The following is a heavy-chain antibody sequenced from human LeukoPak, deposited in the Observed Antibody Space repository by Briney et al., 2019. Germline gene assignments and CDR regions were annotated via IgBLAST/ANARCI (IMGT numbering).Heavy chain of an antibody. Sequence: GGSLRLSCTASGFTFDDYAMQWVRQAPGKGLEWVSSISWNSDSIGYADSVKGRFTISRDNAKNSLYLQMNSLRAEDTALYYCAESRSSGRRPDFDYWGQGTLVTVSS. D-gene: IGHD6-19*01. CDR1: GFTFDDYA. V-gene: IGHV3-9*01. J-gene: IGHJ4*02. CDR2: ISWNSDSI. CDR3: AESRSSGRRPDFDY.